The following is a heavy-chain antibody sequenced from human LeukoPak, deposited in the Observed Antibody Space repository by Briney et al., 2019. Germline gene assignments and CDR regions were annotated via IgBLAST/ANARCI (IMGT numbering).Heavy chain of an antibody. CDR1: GYTFTGYY. D-gene: IGHD2-15*01. V-gene: IGHV1-2*02. Sequence: SVKVSCKASGYTFTGYYMHWVRQAPGQGLERMGWINPNSGGTNYAQKFQGRVTMTRDTSISTAYMELSRLRSDDTAVYYCASSGGGYCSGGSCYNFDYWGQGTLVTVSS. J-gene: IGHJ4*02. CDR2: INPNSGGT. CDR3: ASSGGGYCSGGSCYNFDY.